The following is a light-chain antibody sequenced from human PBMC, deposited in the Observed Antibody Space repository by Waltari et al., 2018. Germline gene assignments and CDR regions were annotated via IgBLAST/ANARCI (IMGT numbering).Light chain of an antibody. CDR2: GAS. Sequence: EIVMTQSPATLSLSPGERAILPCRASQSVTTNQAWYQQKPGQAPRLLIYGASTRATDIPARFSGSGSGTEFTLTISSLQSEDCAVYYCHQYNDGPPFNFGQGTKLEIK. V-gene: IGKV3-15*01. CDR3: HQYNDGPPFN. CDR1: QSVTTN. J-gene: IGKJ2*01.